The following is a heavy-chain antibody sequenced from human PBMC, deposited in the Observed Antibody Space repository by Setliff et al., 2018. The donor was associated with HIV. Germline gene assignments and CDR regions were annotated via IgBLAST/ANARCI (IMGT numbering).Heavy chain of an antibody. Sequence: SETLSLTCTVSGGSISGYYWSWIRQPAGKGLEWIGRIYPSGSTSYNPSLQSRVVMSVDTSRNQFSLRLISVTAADTAVYFCARVSKGDYGGNFDSWGQGTLVTVSS. CDR3: ARVSKGDYGGNFDS. D-gene: IGHD4-17*01. V-gene: IGHV4-4*07. J-gene: IGHJ4*02. CDR1: GGSISGYY. CDR2: IYPSGST.